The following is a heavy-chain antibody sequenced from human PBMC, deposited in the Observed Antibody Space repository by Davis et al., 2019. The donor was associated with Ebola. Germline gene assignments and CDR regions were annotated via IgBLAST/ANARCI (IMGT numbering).Heavy chain of an antibody. CDR1: GGTFSSYG. D-gene: IGHD3-3*01. Sequence: ASVKVSCKASGGTFSSYGISWVRQAPGQGLEWMGWISAYNGNTNYAQKLQGRVTMTTDTSTSTAYMELRSLRSDDTAVYYCARDHRFLEWLLLGDGMDVWGQGTTVTVSS. CDR2: ISAYNGNT. CDR3: ARDHRFLEWLLLGDGMDV. V-gene: IGHV1-18*01. J-gene: IGHJ6*02.